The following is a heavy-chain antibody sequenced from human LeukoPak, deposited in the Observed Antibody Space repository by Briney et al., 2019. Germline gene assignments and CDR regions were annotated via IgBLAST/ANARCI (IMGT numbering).Heavy chain of an antibody. Sequence: GRSLRLSCAASGFTFSSYGMHWVRQAPGKGLEWVAVISYDGSNKYYADSVKGRFTISRDNSKNTLYLQMNSLRAEDTAVYYCAKDRSGSYRAEYFQHWGQGTLVTVSS. D-gene: IGHD1-26*01. CDR2: ISYDGSNK. CDR1: GFTFSSYG. V-gene: IGHV3-30*18. J-gene: IGHJ1*01. CDR3: AKDRSGSYRAEYFQH.